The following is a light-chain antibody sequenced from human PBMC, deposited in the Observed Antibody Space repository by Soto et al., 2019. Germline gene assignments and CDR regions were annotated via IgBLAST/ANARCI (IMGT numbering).Light chain of an antibody. J-gene: IGKJ4*01. CDR1: QSVSSS. CDR2: DAS. V-gene: IGKV3-11*01. CDR3: QQHSDWPLT. Sequence: VLLHSPASPSLSRGERATLSCRASQSVSSSLAWYQQNPGQAPRLLIFDASNRATGIPVRFSGSGSGTDFTLTISSLGPEDFTVYYCQQHSDWPLTFGGGTKVDIK.